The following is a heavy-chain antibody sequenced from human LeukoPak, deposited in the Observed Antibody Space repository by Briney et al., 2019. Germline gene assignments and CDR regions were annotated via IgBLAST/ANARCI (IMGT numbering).Heavy chain of an antibody. V-gene: IGHV3-30*04. D-gene: IGHD6-25*01. CDR3: AKGSGTAEDY. Sequence: PGGSLRLSCAASGFTFSSYVMHWVRQAPGKGLEWVAIISYDGSNEYYADSVKGRFTIPRDNSKNTLYLQMNNLRAEDTAVYYCAKGSGTAEDYWGQGILVTVSS. CDR1: GFTFSSYV. J-gene: IGHJ4*02. CDR2: ISYDGSNE.